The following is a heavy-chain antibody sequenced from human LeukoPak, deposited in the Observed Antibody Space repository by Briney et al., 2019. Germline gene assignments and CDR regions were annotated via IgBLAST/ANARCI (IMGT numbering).Heavy chain of an antibody. D-gene: IGHD2-2*01. V-gene: IGHV1-18*01. Sequence: VASVKVSCKASGYTFTSYGISWVRQAPGQGLEWMGWISAYNGNTNYAQKLQGRVTMTTDTSTSTAYMELRSLRSDDTAVYYCARGLVPVTSYYYYGMDVWGQGTTVTVSS. CDR2: ISAYNGNT. CDR1: GYTFTSYG. CDR3: ARGLVPVTSYYYYGMDV. J-gene: IGHJ6*02.